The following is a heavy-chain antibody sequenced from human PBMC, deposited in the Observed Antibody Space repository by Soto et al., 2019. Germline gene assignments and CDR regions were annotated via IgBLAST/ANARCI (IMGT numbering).Heavy chain of an antibody. J-gene: IGHJ6*02. CDR3: AKATDYYDSSGYYSLGYYGMVV. CDR1: GFTFSSYA. V-gene: IGHV3-23*01. CDR2: ISGSGGST. D-gene: IGHD3-22*01. Sequence: EVQLLESGGGLVQPGGSLRLSCAASGFTFSSYAMSWVRQAPGKGLEWVSAISGSGGSTYYADSVKGRFTISRDNSKNTLYLQMNSLRAEDTAVYYCAKATDYYDSSGYYSLGYYGMVVWGQGTTVTVSS.